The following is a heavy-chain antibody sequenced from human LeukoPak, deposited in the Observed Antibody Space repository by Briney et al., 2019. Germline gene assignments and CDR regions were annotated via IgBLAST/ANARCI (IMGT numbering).Heavy chain of an antibody. Sequence: SETLSLTCDVSGGSVSSSSYYWGWIRQPPGKGLEWIGNIYYSGSTDCNPSLKSRVTISVDTSKNQFSLKLTSVTAADTAVYYCARHEGTSGWPFDYWGQGTLVTVSS. V-gene: IGHV4-39*01. CDR3: ARHEGTSGWPFDY. CDR2: IYYSGST. CDR1: GGSVSSSSYY. J-gene: IGHJ4*02. D-gene: IGHD6-19*01.